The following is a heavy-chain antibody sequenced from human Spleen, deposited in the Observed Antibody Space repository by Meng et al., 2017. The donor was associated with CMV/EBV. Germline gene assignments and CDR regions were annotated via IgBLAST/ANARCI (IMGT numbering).Heavy chain of an antibody. CDR2: IYSGDSET. CDR1: GYSFVNHW. V-gene: IGHV5-51*01. J-gene: IGHJ3*02. D-gene: IGHD1-26*01. Sequence: GESLKISCTASGYSFVNHWIGWVRQMPGKGPEWVGTIYSGDSETRYSPSFQGQVTISVDKSISTAHLQWSSLEASDTAIYYCASRAVGATFGTLDIWGQGTVVTVSS. CDR3: ASRAVGATFGTLDI.